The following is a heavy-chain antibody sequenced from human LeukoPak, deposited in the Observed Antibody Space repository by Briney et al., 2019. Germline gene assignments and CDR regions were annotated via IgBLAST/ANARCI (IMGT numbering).Heavy chain of an antibody. J-gene: IGHJ5*02. CDR1: GGSISSSSYY. CDR3: ARGRDTAMVSWFDP. V-gene: IGHV4-39*01. CDR2: IYYSGST. Sequence: KPSETLSLTCTVSGGSISSSSYYWGWIRQPPGKGLEWIGSIYYSGSTYYNPSLKSRATISVDTSKNQFSLKLSSVTAADTAVYYCARGRDTAMVSWFDPWGQGTLVTVSS. D-gene: IGHD5-18*01.